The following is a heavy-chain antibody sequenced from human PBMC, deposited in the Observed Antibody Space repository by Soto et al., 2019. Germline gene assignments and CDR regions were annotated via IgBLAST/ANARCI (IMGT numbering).Heavy chain of an antibody. V-gene: IGHV3-33*01. J-gene: IGHJ3*02. Sequence: QVQLVESGGGVVQPGRSLGLSCAASGFTFSSYGMHWVRQAPGKGLEWVAVIWYDGSNKYYADSVKGRFTISRDNSKNTLYLQMNSLRAEDTAVYYCARGTVTSAFDIWGQGTMVTVSS. CDR2: IWYDGSNK. CDR1: GFTFSSYG. D-gene: IGHD4-17*01. CDR3: ARGTVTSAFDI.